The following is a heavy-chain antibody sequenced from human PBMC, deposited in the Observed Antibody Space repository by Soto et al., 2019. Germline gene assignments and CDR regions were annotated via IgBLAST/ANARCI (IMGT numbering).Heavy chain of an antibody. J-gene: IGHJ4*02. V-gene: IGHV3-48*03. CDR2: ISSSGSSV. CDR1: RFTFSTYE. Sequence: GGSLRLSCAASRFTFSTYEMHWVRQAPGKGLEWVSCISSSGSSVYYADSVKGRFTISRDNSRNSLHLQMNSLRDEDTALYYCVRYCSSTLCNGVATRTFDYWGQGALVTVSS. CDR3: VRYCSSTLCNGVATRTFDY. D-gene: IGHD5-12*01.